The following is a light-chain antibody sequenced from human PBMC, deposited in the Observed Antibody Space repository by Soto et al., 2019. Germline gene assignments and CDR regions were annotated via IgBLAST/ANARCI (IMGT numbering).Light chain of an antibody. J-gene: IGKJ2*01. CDR3: QQSYSNPRT. CDR1: QSISAY. V-gene: IGKV1-39*01. Sequence: DIQMTQSPSSMSASVGDRVTITCRASQSISAYLNWYQQKPGKAPKLLIYAASSLQRGVPSRFSGSGSGTDFTLTISSLQPEDFATYYCQQSYSNPRTFGQGTKLEIK. CDR2: AAS.